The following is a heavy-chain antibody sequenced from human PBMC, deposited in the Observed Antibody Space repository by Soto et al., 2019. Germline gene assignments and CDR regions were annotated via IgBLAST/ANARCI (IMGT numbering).Heavy chain of an antibody. CDR1: DDSLSSNNYY. CDR3: GRGGDVHKMGRH. J-gene: IGHJ1*01. Sequence: QVQLQESGPGLVKPSETLSLTCSVSDDSLSSNNYYWSWIRQPPGRGLEWIGFVHFSGSLHYNASLKSRATISVDTSRRQISLKLTSLTAADTAVYFCGRGGDVHKMGRHWGQGTLVTVSS. D-gene: IGHD2-8*01. V-gene: IGHV4-61*01. CDR2: VHFSGSL.